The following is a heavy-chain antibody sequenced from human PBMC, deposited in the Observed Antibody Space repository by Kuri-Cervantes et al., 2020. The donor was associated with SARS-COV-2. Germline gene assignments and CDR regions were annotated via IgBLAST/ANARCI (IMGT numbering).Heavy chain of an antibody. CDR1: GFTFSSYA. CDR2: IGGSGVRT. Sequence: GESLKISFAASGFTFSSYAMNWVRQAPGKGLEWVSVIGGSGVRTNYADSVKGRFTISRDNSKNTLYLQMNSLRAEDTAVYYCAKWDVIVVVAAPELHYWGQGTLVTVSS. V-gene: IGHV3-23*01. CDR3: AKWDVIVVVAAPELHY. D-gene: IGHD2-15*01. J-gene: IGHJ4*02.